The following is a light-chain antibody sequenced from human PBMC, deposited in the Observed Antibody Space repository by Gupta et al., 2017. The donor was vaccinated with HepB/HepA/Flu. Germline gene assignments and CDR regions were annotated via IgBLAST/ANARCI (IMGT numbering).Light chain of an antibody. CDR3: EASETRRSGNVV. V-gene: IGLV1-47*01. J-gene: IGLJ2*01. Sequence: QSVLTQPPSASGPPGQRVTIFCSGSSSNVVNSYVYWYQHRPGAAPNLLIFVNNERRSGAPARVSSSNSGTSAAIAISVLRAAEEVDYYCEASETRRSGNVVFGGGTKLTVL. CDR1: SSNVVNSY. CDR2: VNN.